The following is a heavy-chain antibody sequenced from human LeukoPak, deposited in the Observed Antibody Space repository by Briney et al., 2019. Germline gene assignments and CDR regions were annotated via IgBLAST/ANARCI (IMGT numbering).Heavy chain of an antibody. CDR3: ARGGVGIAARRFDY. D-gene: IGHD6-6*01. CDR1: GGSFSGYY. CDR2: INHSGST. Sequence: SETLSLTCAVYGGSFSGYYWSWIRQPPGKGLEWIGEINHSGSTNYNPSLKSRVTIPVDTSKNQFSLKLSSVTAADTAVYYCARGGVGIAARRFDYWGQGTLVTVSS. J-gene: IGHJ4*02. V-gene: IGHV4-34*01.